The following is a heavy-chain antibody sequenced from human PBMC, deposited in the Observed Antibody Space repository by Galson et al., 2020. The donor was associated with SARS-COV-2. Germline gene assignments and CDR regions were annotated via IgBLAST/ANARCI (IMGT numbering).Heavy chain of an antibody. CDR2: IYPDGSDI. J-gene: IGHJ3*02. Sequence: GGSLRLSCKATGYTFTNYWIAWVRQMPGKGLAWLGVIYPDGSDIKYSPSFQGQVTISADKSITTAYLQWSSLKASDSAIYYCARQGGSRSGDLDIWGQGTRVTVSS. CDR1: GYTFTNYW. CDR3: ARQGGSRSGDLDI. V-gene: IGHV5-51*01. D-gene: IGHD3-16*01.